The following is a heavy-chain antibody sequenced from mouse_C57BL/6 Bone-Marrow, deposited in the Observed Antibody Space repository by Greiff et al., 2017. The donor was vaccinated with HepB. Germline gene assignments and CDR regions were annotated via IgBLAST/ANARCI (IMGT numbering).Heavy chain of an antibody. CDR2: INPGSGGT. J-gene: IGHJ4*01. CDR3: ARYLRAMDY. V-gene: IGHV1-54*01. CDR1: GYAFTNYL. Sequence: QVQLKESGAELVRPGTSVKVSCKASGYAFTNYLIEWVKQRPGQGLEWIGVINPGSGGTNYNEKFKGKATLTADKSSSTAYMQLSSLTSEDSAVYFCARYLRAMDYWGQGTSVTVSS.